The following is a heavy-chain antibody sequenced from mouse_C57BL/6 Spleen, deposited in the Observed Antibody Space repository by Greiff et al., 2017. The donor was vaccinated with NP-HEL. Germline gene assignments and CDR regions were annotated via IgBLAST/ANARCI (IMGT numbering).Heavy chain of an antibody. J-gene: IGHJ1*03. D-gene: IGHD1-1*01. V-gene: IGHV14-2*01. Sequence: EVKLVESGAELVKPGASVKLSCTASGFNITDYYMHWVKQRPEQGLEWIGRIDPADGETKYAPKFQGKATITADTSSNTAYLQLSSLTSEDTAVEYCARSDYDGSSLWYFDVWGTGTTVTVSS. CDR1: GFNITDYY. CDR2: IDPADGET. CDR3: ARSDYDGSSLWYFDV.